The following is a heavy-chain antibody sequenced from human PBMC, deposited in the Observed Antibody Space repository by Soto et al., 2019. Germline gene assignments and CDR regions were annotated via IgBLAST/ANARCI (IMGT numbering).Heavy chain of an antibody. CDR1: GFTFSSYG. CDR2: ISYDGSNK. J-gene: IGHJ5*02. CDR3: AKVNSVTMVRGPFDP. V-gene: IGHV3-30*18. D-gene: IGHD3-10*01. Sequence: TGWSLRLSCAASGFTFSSYGMHWVRQAPGKGLEWVAVISYDGSNKYYADSVKGRFTISRDNSKNTLYLQMNSLRAEDTAVYYCAKVNSVTMVRGPFDPWGQGTLVTVSS.